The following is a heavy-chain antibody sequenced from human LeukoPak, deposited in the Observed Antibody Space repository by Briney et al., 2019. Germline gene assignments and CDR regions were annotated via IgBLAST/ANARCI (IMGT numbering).Heavy chain of an antibody. Sequence: GGSLRLSCAASGFTFSDHYMDWVRQAPGEGLEWVGRTRNKANSYTTEYAASVKGRFTISRDDSKNSLYLQMNSLKTEDTAVYYCARGGATFDSFYFDYWGQGTLVTVSS. J-gene: IGHJ4*02. CDR2: TRNKANSYTT. CDR3: ARGGATFDSFYFDY. CDR1: GFTFSDHY. V-gene: IGHV3-72*01. D-gene: IGHD1-26*01.